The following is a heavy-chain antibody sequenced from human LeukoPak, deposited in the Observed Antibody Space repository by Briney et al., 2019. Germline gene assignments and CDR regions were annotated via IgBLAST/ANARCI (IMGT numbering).Heavy chain of an antibody. Sequence: PGGSLRLSCAASGFTFSSYSMNWVRQAPGKGLKWVSSISSSSSYIYYADSVKGRFTISRDNAKNSLYLQMNSLRAEDTAVYYCARDRHEITMIVVVITSAEDDAFDIWGQGTMVTVSS. V-gene: IGHV3-21*01. CDR2: ISSSSSYI. CDR1: GFTFSSYS. D-gene: IGHD3-22*01. CDR3: ARDRHEITMIVVVITSAEDDAFDI. J-gene: IGHJ3*02.